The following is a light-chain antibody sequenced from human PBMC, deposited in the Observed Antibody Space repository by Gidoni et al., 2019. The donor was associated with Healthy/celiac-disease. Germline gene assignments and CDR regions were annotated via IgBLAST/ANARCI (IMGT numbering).Light chain of an antibody. CDR3: QQYNNWPRGVT. J-gene: IGKJ5*01. CDR1: QSVSSN. CDR2: GAS. V-gene: IGKV3-15*01. Sequence: EIVMTQSPATLSVSPGERATRSCRASQSVSSNLAWYQQKPGQAPRLLIYGASTRATGIPARFSGSGSGTEFSRTISSLQSEDFAVYYCQQYNNWPRGVTFGQGTRLEIK.